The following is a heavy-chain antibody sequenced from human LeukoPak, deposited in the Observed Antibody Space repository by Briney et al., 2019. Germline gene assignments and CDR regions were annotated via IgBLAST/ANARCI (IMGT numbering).Heavy chain of an antibody. CDR1: GYTFTGYY. Sequence: ASVKVSCKASGYTFTGYYMHWVRQAPGQGLEWMGWIDPNSGGTNYAQKFQGRVTMTRDTSISTAYMVLNRLRSDDTAVYYCARVFALTIFGVVTRFDYWGQGTLVTVSS. D-gene: IGHD3-3*01. V-gene: IGHV1-2*02. CDR2: IDPNSGGT. CDR3: ARVFALTIFGVVTRFDY. J-gene: IGHJ4*02.